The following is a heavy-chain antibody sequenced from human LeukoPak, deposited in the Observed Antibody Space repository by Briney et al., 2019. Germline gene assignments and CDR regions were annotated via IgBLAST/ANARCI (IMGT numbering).Heavy chain of an antibody. CDR1: GYTFTSYY. D-gene: IGHD3-16*01. CDR2: INPKSGGT. Sequence: GASVKVSCKASGYTFTSYYMHWVRQAPGQGLEWMGWINPKSGGTNYAQKFQGRVTMTRDTSISTAYMELSRLTSDDTAVYYCARGGAWGDREVEYWGQGSLVTVSS. J-gene: IGHJ4*02. CDR3: ARGGAWGDREVEY. V-gene: IGHV1-2*02.